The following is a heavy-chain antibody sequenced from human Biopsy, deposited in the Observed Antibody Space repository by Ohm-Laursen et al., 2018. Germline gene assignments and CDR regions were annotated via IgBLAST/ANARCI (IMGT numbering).Heavy chain of an antibody. CDR2: LYNTGGT. CDR3: AREAAIIDPRTRAFDY. CDR1: GDSISSYQ. Sequence: GTLSLTCTVSGDSISSYQWPWIRQPPGKGLEWIGYLYNTGGTNYNPSLKSRVTISVDTSKNQFSLKLRSVTAADTAVYYCAREAAIIDPRTRAFDYWGQGTLVTVSS. D-gene: IGHD6-25*01. J-gene: IGHJ4*02. V-gene: IGHV4-59*01.